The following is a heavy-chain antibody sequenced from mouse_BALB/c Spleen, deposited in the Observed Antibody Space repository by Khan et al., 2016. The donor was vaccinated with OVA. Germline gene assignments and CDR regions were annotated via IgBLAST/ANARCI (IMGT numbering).Heavy chain of an antibody. CDR2: ISYDGSN. V-gene: IGHV3-6*02. J-gene: IGHJ1*01. Sequence: EVQLQESGPGLVKPSQSLSLTCSVTGYSITSGYYWNWIRQFPGNKLEWMGYISYDGSNNYNPSLKNRISITRDTSKNQFFLKLNSLTTEDTATYYCARDYRPRYFDVWGAGTTVTVSS. CDR1: GYSITSGYY. CDR3: ARDYRPRYFDV.